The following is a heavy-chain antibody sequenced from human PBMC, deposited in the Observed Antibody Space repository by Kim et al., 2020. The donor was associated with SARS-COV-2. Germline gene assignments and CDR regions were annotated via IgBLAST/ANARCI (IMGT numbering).Heavy chain of an antibody. V-gene: IGHV1-2*02. D-gene: IGHD3-22*01. CDR3: ARDLDSSGYYYYFDY. CDR2: INPNSGGT. J-gene: IGHJ4*02. Sequence: ASVKVSCKTSGYTFTGYYLHWVRQAPGQGLEWMGWINPNSGGTNYAQKFQGRVTVTRDTSITTAYMELSRLRSDDTAVYYCARDLDSSGYYYYFDYWGQGTLVTVSS. CDR1: GYTFTGYY.